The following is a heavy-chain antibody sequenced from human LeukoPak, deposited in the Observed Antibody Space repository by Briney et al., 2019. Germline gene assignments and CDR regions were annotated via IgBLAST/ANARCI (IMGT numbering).Heavy chain of an antibody. CDR2: ISYDGSNK. J-gene: IGHJ5*02. D-gene: IGHD6-19*01. V-gene: IGHV3-30*03. CDR3: AILGGQSRGRIAVARIDP. Sequence: GGSLRLSCAASGFTFSSYGMHWVRQAPGKGLEWVAVISYDGSNKYYADSVKGRFTISRDNSKNTLYLQVNSLRAEDTAVYYCAILGGQSRGRIAVARIDPWGQGTLVTVSS. CDR1: GFTFSSYG.